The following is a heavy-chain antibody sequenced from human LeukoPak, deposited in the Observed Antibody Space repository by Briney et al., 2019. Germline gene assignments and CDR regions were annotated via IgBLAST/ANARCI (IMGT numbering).Heavy chain of an antibody. CDR3: ARNRGWQTFDF. CDR1: GFTFINYW. J-gene: IGHJ4*02. Sequence: PGGSLRISCAASGFTFINYWMDWVRQAPGKGLEWVANINEDGSQTNYVDSVKGRFTISRDNAKNSLYLQMTSLGAEDTALYYCARNRGWQTFDFWGQGTLVTVSS. CDR2: INEDGSQT. V-gene: IGHV3-7*01. D-gene: IGHD5-24*01.